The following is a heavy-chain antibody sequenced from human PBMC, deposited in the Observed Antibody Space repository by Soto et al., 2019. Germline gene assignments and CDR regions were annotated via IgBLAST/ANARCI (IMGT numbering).Heavy chain of an antibody. D-gene: IGHD3-22*01. CDR3: ARAISVTTFPVYYYYYGMDV. V-gene: IGHV3-48*02. CDR1: GFTFSSYS. Sequence: EVQLVESGGGLVQPGGSLRLSCAASGFTFSSYSMNWVRQAPGKGLVWVSYISSSSSTIYYADSVKGRFTISRDNAKNSQYLHMKSLRDEDKAVYYCARAISVTTFPVYYYYYGMDVWGQWTTVTVSS. CDR2: ISSSSSTI. J-gene: IGHJ6*02.